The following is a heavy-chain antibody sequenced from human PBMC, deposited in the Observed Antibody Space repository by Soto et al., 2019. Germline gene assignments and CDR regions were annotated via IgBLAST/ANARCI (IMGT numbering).Heavy chain of an antibody. CDR3: AREDLSGDMVRGISGASWFDP. Sequence: QVQLVESGGGVVQPGRSLRLSRAASGFTFSSYGMHWVRQAPGKGLEWVAVIWYDGSNKYYADSVKGRFTISRDNSKNTLYLQMNSLRAEDTAVYYCAREDLSGDMVRGISGASWFDPWGQGTLVTVSS. D-gene: IGHD3-10*01. V-gene: IGHV3-33*01. CDR2: IWYDGSNK. CDR1: GFTFSSYG. J-gene: IGHJ5*02.